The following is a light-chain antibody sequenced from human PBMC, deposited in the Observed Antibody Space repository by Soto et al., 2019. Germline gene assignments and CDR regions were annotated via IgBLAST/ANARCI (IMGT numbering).Light chain of an antibody. Sequence: EIVMTQSPATLLLSTVETATLSCMASQSVRKNLAWYQQKPGQAPRLLIYGTFTRATGIPARFSGTGSGTEFTLTISSLQSEDFALYYCQQYNDWPLTFGQGTKVDIK. CDR2: GTF. CDR3: QQYNDWPLT. CDR1: QSVRKN. J-gene: IGKJ1*01. V-gene: IGKV3-15*01.